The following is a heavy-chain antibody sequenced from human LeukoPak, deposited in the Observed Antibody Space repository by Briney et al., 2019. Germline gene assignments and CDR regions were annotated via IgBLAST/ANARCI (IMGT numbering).Heavy chain of an antibody. Sequence: PGGSLRLSCAASGFTFSDYSMNWVRQAPGKGLEWISYISGSGTIYYSDSVMGRFTISRDNAQRLVYLQMNSLRAEDTAVYYCTNFKPPAPDALDVWGQGTVIPISS. V-gene: IGHV3-48*01. CDR1: GFTFSDYS. J-gene: IGHJ3*01. D-gene: IGHD2/OR15-2a*01. CDR2: ISGSGTI. CDR3: TNFKPPAPDALDV.